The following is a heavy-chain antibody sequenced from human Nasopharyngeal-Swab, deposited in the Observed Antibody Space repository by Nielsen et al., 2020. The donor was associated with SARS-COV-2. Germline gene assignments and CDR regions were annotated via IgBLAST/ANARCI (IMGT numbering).Heavy chain of an antibody. CDR3: ARSVSDYTNNDRFDYFDP. V-gene: IGHV4-59*01. J-gene: IGHJ5*02. CDR1: GGSINSNY. D-gene: IGHD4-11*01. CDR2: INYTGST. Sequence: SETLSLTCTVSGGSINSNYWTWIRQSPGKGLEWIGYINYTGSTNSNPSLKTRVSISVDTSRNQFSLRLSSVTAADTAVYYCARSVSDYTNNDRFDYFDPWGQGSLVTVSS.